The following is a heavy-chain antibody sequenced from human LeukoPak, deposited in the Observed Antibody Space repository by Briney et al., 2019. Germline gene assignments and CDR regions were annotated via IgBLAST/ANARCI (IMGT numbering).Heavy chain of an antibody. V-gene: IGHV3-74*01. CDR1: GFTFSSYW. J-gene: IGHJ4*02. CDR2: INSDGSST. D-gene: IGHD3-10*01. CDR3: AKNYYGSGSYSDY. Sequence: GGFLRLSCAASGFTFSSYWMHWVRQAPGKGLVWVSRINSDGSSTSYADSVKGRFTISRDNSKNTLYLQMNSLRAEDTAVYYCAKNYYGSGSYSDYWGQGTLVTVSS.